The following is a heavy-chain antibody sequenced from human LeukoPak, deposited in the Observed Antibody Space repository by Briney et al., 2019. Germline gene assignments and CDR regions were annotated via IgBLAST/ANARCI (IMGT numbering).Heavy chain of an antibody. V-gene: IGHV3-23*01. CDR3: ARDSLPTGHAVYNWFDP. CDR2: ISGSGGST. J-gene: IGHJ5*02. Sequence: PGGSLRLSCAASGFTFSSYAMSWVRQAPGKGLEWVSAISGSGGSTYYADSVKGRFTISRDNSKNTLYLQMNSLRAEDMAVYYCARDSLPTGHAVYNWFDPWGQGTLVTVSS. CDR1: GFTFSSYA.